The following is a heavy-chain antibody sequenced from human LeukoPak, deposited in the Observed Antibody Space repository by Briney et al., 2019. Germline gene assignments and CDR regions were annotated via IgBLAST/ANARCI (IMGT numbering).Heavy chain of an antibody. D-gene: IGHD3-10*01. Sequence: GRSLRLSCAASGFTFSSYGMHWVRQAPGKGLEWVAVISYDGSNKYYADSVKGRFTISRDNSKNTLYPQMNSLRAEDTAVYYCAKVVYYGSGSLGGFDYWGQGTLVTVSS. CDR1: GFTFSSYG. CDR2: ISYDGSNK. CDR3: AKVVYYGSGSLGGFDY. J-gene: IGHJ4*02. V-gene: IGHV3-30*18.